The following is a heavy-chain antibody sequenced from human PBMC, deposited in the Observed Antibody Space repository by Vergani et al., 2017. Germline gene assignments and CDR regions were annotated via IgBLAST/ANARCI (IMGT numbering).Heavy chain of an antibody. CDR3: ARDRLRDN. J-gene: IGHJ4*02. V-gene: IGHV1-69*04. D-gene: IGHD5/OR15-5a*01. CDR2: IIPILGIA. CDR1: GGTFSSYA. Sequence: QVQLVQSGAAVKKPGSSVKVSCKASGGTFSSYAISWVRQAPGQGLEVMGRIIPILGIANYAQKFQGRVTSTADTSTSTAYMELSSLRSEDTAVYYCARDRLRDNWGQGTLVTVSS.